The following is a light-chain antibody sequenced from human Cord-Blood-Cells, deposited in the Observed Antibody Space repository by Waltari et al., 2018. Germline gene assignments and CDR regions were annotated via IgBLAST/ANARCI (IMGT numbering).Light chain of an antibody. CDR2: DVS. CDR3: SSYTSSSTVV. Sequence: QSALTQPASVSGSPGQSTTISCTGTSSDVGGYNYVSWYPQHPGKAPKLMIYDVSNRPAGVSNRFSGSKSGNTASLTISGLQAEDEADYYCSSYTSSSTVVFGGGTKLTVL. CDR1: SSDVGGYNY. V-gene: IGLV2-14*01. J-gene: IGLJ2*01.